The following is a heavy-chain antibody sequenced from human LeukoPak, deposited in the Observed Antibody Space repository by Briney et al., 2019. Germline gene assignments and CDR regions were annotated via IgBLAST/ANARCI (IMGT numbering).Heavy chain of an antibody. CDR1: GFTFDDCA. D-gene: IGHD2-2*01. J-gene: IGHJ4*02. CDR3: AKAANIGYCSSTSCYFDY. CDR2: ISWNSGSI. Sequence: GGSLRLSCAASGFTFDDCAMHWVRQAPGKGLEWVSGISWNSGSIGYADSVKGRFTISRDNAKNSLYLQMNSLRAEDMALYYCAKAANIGYCSSTSCYFDYWGQGTLVTVSS. V-gene: IGHV3-9*03.